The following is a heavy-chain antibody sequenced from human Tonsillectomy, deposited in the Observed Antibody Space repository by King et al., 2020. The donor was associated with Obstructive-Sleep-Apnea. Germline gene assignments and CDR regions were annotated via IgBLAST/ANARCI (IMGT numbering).Heavy chain of an antibody. CDR1: GGSISSGDYY. D-gene: IGHD2-15*01. CDR3: ARVRGGSCYVDY. Sequence: VQLQESGPGLVKPSQTLSLTCTVSGGSISSGDYYWSWIHQPPGKGLEWIGYIYYSGSTYYNPSLKSRVTISVDTSKNQFSLKLSSVTAADTAVYYCARVRGGSCYVDYWGQGTLVTVSS. V-gene: IGHV4-30-4*01. CDR2: IYYSGST. J-gene: IGHJ4*02.